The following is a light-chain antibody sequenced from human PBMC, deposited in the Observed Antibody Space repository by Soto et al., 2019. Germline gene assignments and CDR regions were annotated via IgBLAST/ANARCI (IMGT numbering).Light chain of an antibody. Sequence: QTVVTQSPSASAPLGASVKLTCTLSSAHSSYAIAWHQQRPEKGPRFLMKLNNDGSHTKGDGIPDRFSGSSSGAERYLTISSLQSEDEADYYCQTWVTGSWVFGGGTKLTVL. J-gene: IGLJ3*02. CDR1: SAHSSYA. CDR3: QTWVTGSWV. V-gene: IGLV4-69*01. CDR2: LNNDGSH.